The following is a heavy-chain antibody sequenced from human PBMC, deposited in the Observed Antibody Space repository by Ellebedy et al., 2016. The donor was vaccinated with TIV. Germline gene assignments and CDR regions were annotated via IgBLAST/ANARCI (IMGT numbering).Heavy chain of an antibody. CDR1: EGTFSSYA. D-gene: IGHD4-17*01. CDR3: ARGGEYGDYAFDY. J-gene: IGHJ4*02. Sequence: AASVKVSCKASEGTFSSYAISWVRQAPGQGLEWMGRIIPILGIANYAQKFQGRVTITADKSTSTAYMELSSLRSEDTAVYYCARGGEYGDYAFDYWGQGTLVTVSS. CDR2: IIPILGIA. V-gene: IGHV1-69*04.